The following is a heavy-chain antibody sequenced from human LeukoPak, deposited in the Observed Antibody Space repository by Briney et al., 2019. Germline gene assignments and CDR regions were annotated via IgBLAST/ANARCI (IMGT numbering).Heavy chain of an antibody. CDR1: GYTFTGYY. J-gene: IGHJ6*02. V-gene: IGHV1-46*01. D-gene: IGHD1-26*01. CDR2: INPSGGST. Sequence: ASAKVSCKASGYTFTGYYMHWVRQAPGQGLEWMGIINPSGGSTSYAQKFQGRVTMTRDTSTSTVYMELSSLRSEDTAVYYCGAGSYYYYGMDVWGQGTTVTVSS. CDR3: GAGSYYYYGMDV.